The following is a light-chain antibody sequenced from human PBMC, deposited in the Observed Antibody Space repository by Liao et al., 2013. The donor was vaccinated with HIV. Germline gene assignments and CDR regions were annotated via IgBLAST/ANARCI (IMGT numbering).Light chain of an antibody. CDR2: QDS. CDR1: ELGDKY. V-gene: IGLV3-1*01. Sequence: SYELTQPPSVSVFSGQTASITCSGDELGDKYACWYQQKTGQSPVLVIYQDSKRPSGIPERFSGSNSGNTATLTISGTQAMDEADYYCQAWDSSSWVFGGGTKLTVL. J-gene: IGLJ3*02. CDR3: QAWDSSSWV.